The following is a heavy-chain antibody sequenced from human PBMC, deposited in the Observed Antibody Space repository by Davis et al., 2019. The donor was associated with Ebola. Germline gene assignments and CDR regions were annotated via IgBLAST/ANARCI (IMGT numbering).Heavy chain of an antibody. CDR2: ISGSGGST. Sequence: GESLKISYAASGFTFSSYAMSWVRQAPGKGLEWVSAISGSGGSTYYADSVKGRFTISRDNSKNTLYLQMNSLRAEDTAVYYCAKELRYYYGMDVWGQGTTVTVSS. CDR1: GFTFSSYA. CDR3: AKELRYYYGMDV. V-gene: IGHV3-23*01. J-gene: IGHJ6*02. D-gene: IGHD3-16*01.